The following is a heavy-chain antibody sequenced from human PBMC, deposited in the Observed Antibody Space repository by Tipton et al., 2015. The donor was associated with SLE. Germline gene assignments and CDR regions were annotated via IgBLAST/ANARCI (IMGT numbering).Heavy chain of an antibody. CDR2: INHSGST. J-gene: IGHJ4*01. D-gene: IGHD6-19*01. CDR3: ATHPRSYSSGWSYYFDY. V-gene: IGHV4-34*01. CDR1: GGSFSNYY. Sequence: TLSLTCAVYGGSFSNYYWIWIRQPPGKGLEWIGDINHSGSTNYNSSLKSRVTISIDTPKNQFSLKLSSVTAADTAVYYCATHPRSYSSGWSYYFDYWGQGALVTVSS.